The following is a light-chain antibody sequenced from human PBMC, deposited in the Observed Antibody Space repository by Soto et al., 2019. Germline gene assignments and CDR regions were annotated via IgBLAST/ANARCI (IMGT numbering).Light chain of an antibody. CDR2: GAS. CDR1: QSVSSN. V-gene: IGKV3-15*01. CDR3: QQYNNWPPVT. J-gene: IGKJ1*01. Sequence: EIVMTQSPATLSVSPFERANLYCIASQSVSSNLAWYQQKPGQAPRLLIYGASTRATGIPARFSGSGSGTEFTLTISSLQSEDFAVYYCQQYNNWPPVTVGQGTQ.